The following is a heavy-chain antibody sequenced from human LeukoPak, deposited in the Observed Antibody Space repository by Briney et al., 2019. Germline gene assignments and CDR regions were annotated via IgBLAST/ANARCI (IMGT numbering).Heavy chain of an antibody. Sequence: SETLSLTCTVSGGSISSYYWSWIRQPAGKGLEWIGRIYTSGSTNYNPSLKSRVTMSVDTSKNQFSLKLSSVTAADTAVYYCARDLTYYDILTGYYDRYAFDIWGQGTMVTVSS. CDR1: GGSISSYY. CDR3: ARDLTYYDILTGYYDRYAFDI. J-gene: IGHJ3*02. CDR2: IYTSGST. V-gene: IGHV4-4*07. D-gene: IGHD3-9*01.